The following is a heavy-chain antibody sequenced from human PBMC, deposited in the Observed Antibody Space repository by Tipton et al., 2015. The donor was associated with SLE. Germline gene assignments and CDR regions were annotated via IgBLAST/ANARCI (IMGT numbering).Heavy chain of an antibody. D-gene: IGHD3-16*02. J-gene: IGHJ4*02. CDR3: ARVDPGPFGGLIVAFDS. CDR2: FSYSGNT. Sequence: TLSLTCTVSGGSISRYYWSWIRQPPGKGLEWLGYFSYSGNTNYSPSLKSRVTLSVDTSKNQFSLKPSSVTAADTAVYYCARVDPGPFGGLIVAFDSWGQGTLVTVSS. V-gene: IGHV4-59*01. CDR1: GGSISRYY.